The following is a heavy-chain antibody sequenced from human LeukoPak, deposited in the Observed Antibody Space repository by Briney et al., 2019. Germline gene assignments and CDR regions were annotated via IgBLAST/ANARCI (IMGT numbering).Heavy chain of an antibody. CDR1: GFTFSSYS. V-gene: IGHV3-21*01. Sequence: GGSLRLSCAASGFTFSSYSMNWVRQAPGKGLEWVSSISSSSSYIYYADSVKGRFTISRDNAKNSLYLQMNSLRAEDTAVYYCARDEGYDILTAYSLDYWGQGTLVTVSS. CDR2: ISSSSSYI. D-gene: IGHD3-9*01. CDR3: ARDEGYDILTAYSLDY. J-gene: IGHJ4*02.